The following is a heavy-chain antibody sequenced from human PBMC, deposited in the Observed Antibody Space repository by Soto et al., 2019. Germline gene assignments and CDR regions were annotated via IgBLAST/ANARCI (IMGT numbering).Heavy chain of an antibody. D-gene: IGHD2-15*01. J-gene: IGHJ4*02. V-gene: IGHV3-23*01. CDR3: AKGRDIVVVVAATRYGSYFDY. Sequence: VGSLRLSCAASGFTFSSYAMSWVRQAPGKGLEWVSAISGSGGSTYYADSVKGRFTISRDNSKNTLYLQMNSLRAEDTAVYYCAKGRDIVVVVAATRYGSYFDYWGQGTLVTVSS. CDR2: ISGSGGST. CDR1: GFTFSSYA.